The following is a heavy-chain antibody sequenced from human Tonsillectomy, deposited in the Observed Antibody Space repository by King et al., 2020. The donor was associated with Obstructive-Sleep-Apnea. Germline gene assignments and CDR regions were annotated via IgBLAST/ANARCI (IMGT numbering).Heavy chain of an antibody. Sequence: QLQESGPGLVKPSETLSLTCTVSGGSISSDYWSWIRQPPGKGLVYIGYIYYSGSTNYNPSLKGRVTISVDLSKNQFSLKLSSVTAADTAVYYCARGYTSTWFLFDYWGQGTLATVSS. D-gene: IGHD6-13*01. V-gene: IGHV4-59*01. CDR1: GGSISSDY. J-gene: IGHJ4*02. CDR3: ARGYTSTWFLFDY. CDR2: IYYSGST.